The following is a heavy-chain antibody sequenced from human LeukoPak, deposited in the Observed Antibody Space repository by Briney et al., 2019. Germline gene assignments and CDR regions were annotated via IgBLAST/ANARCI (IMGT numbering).Heavy chain of an antibody. CDR3: ARDPTTVTKGFDI. CDR2: ISYIGST. V-gene: IGHV4-59*11. Sequence: ETLSLTFSVSDDSFSTHYWTWVRQPPGQGLGWIVYISYIGSTNYNPSLKSRVTISVDTSKKQLSLKMTSVTAADTAVYYCARDPTTVTKGFDIWGKGTMVTVSS. J-gene: IGHJ3*02. CDR1: DDSFSTHY. D-gene: IGHD4-17*01.